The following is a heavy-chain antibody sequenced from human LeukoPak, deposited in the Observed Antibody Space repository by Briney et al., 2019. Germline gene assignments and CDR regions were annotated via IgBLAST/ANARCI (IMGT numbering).Heavy chain of an antibody. CDR1: GYTFTSYG. D-gene: IGHD2-15*01. CDR3: ARVKGIGSCLDY. J-gene: IGHJ4*02. V-gene: IGHV1-69*13. CDR2: IIPIFGTA. Sequence: ASVKVSCKASGYTFTSYGISWVRQAPGQGLEWMGGIIPIFGTANYAQKFQGRVTITADESTSTAYMELSSLRSEDTAVYYCARVKGIGSCLDYWGQGTLVTVSS.